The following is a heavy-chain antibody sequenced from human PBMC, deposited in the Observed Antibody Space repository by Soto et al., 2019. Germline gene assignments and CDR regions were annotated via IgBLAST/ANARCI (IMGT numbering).Heavy chain of an antibody. Sequence: GGSLRLSCAASGFTFDDYAMHWVRQAPGKGLEWVSGISWNSGSIGYADSVKGRFTISRDNAKNSLYLQMNSLRAEDTALYYCAKDPSIAAAGTDWGQGTLVTVSS. CDR2: ISWNSGSI. V-gene: IGHV3-9*01. J-gene: IGHJ4*02. D-gene: IGHD6-13*01. CDR3: AKDPSIAAAGTD. CDR1: GFTFDDYA.